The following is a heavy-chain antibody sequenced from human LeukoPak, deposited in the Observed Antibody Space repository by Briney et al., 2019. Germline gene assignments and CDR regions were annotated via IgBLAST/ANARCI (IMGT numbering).Heavy chain of an antibody. D-gene: IGHD6-13*01. J-gene: IGHJ4*02. CDR2: IYSGGST. Sequence: PGGSLRLSCAASGFTVSSNYMSWVRQAPGKGLEWVSVIYSGGSTYYADSVKGRFTISRDNSKNTLYLQMNSLRVDDTAVYYCARIYPRLAAAGNWGQGTLVTVSS. CDR1: GFTVSSNY. V-gene: IGHV3-66*01. CDR3: ARIYPRLAAAGN.